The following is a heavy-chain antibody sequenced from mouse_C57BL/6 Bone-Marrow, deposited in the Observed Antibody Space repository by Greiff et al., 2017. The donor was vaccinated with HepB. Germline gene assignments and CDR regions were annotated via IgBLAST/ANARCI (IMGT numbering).Heavy chain of an antibody. CDR3: ARGGLRGAMDY. Sequence: VQLQQPGAELVMPGASVKLSCKASGYTFTSYWMHWVKQRPGQGLEWIGEIDPSDSYTNYNQKFKGKSTLTVDKSSSTAYMQLSSLTSEDSAVYYCARGGLRGAMDYWGQGTSVTVSS. J-gene: IGHJ4*01. V-gene: IGHV1-69*01. CDR2: IDPSDSYT. CDR1: GYTFTSYW. D-gene: IGHD2-2*01.